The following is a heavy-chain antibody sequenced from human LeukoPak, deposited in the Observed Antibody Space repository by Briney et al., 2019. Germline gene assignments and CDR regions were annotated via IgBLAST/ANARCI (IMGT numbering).Heavy chain of an antibody. J-gene: IGHJ4*02. Sequence: SETLSLTCTVSGGSISSSSYYWGWLRQPPGEGLEWIGTIYYSGSTYYNPSLKSRVTISVDTSKNQFSLKLSSVTAADTAVYFCARDAGYFDQYYFDYWGQGTLVTVSS. V-gene: IGHV4-39*07. D-gene: IGHD3-9*01. CDR2: IYYSGST. CDR3: ARDAGYFDQYYFDY. CDR1: GGSISSSSYY.